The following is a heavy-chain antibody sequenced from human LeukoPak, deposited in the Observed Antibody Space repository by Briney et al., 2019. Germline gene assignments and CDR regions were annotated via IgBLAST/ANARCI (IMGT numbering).Heavy chain of an antibody. CDR3: ARGVRWFDP. CDR1: GFTFSSYA. J-gene: IGHJ5*02. Sequence: GGSLRLSCAASGFTFSSYAMSWVRQAPGKGLEWVSAISGSGGSTYYADSVKGRFTISRDNAKNSLYLQMSSLKVEDTAVYYCARGVRWFDPWGQGTLVTVSS. D-gene: IGHD3-10*01. V-gene: IGHV3-23*01. CDR2: ISGSGGST.